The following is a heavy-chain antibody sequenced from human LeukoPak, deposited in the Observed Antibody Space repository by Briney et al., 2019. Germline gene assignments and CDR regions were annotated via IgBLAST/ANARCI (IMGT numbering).Heavy chain of an antibody. CDR2: ISSSCSTI. J-gene: IGHJ4*02. Sequence: GGSLRLSCAASGFTFRRYEMNWVSQAPGKGLEWVSYISSSCSTIYYADSVKGRFTISRDNAKNSLYLQMNSLRAEDTAVYSCARKRYFDCWGQGTLVSVSS. CDR3: ARKRYFDC. CDR1: GFTFRRYE. V-gene: IGHV3-48*03.